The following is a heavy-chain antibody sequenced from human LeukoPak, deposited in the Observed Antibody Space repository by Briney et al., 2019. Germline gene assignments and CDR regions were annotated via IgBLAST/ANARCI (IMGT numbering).Heavy chain of an antibody. CDR2: INSDGSAT. CDR1: GFTFSTYA. V-gene: IGHV3-74*01. J-gene: IGHJ6*02. CDR3: ASDSPYYGMDV. Sequence: GGSLRLSCAASGFTFSTYAMSWVRQTPGKGLLWVSRINSDGSATIYADSVRGRFTISRDNAKNTLYLQMSGLRVEDTAVYHCASDSPYYGMDVWGQGTTVTVSS.